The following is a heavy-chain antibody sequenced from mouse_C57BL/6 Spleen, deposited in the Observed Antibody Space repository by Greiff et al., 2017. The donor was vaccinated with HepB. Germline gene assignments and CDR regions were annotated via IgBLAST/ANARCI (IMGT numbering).Heavy chain of an antibody. Sequence: QVQLQQPGAELVKPGASVKLSCKASGYTFTSYWMHWVKQRPGRGLEWIGRIDPNSGGTQYNETFQSKATLTVDKPSSTAYMPLSSLTSEDSAVYKWARKGLRYPWVAYWGQGTLVTVSA. CDR2: IDPNSGGT. J-gene: IGHJ3*01. CDR1: GYTFTSYW. CDR3: ARKGLRYPWVAY. V-gene: IGHV1-72*01. D-gene: IGHD1-1*01.